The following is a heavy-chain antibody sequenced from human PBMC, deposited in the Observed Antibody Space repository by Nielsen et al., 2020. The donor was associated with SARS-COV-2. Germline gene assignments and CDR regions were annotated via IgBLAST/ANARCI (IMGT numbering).Heavy chain of an antibody. Sequence: GGSLRLSCAASGFTFRSYWMSWVRQGPGKGLEWLGRIRSYANEYATAYAASVKGRFTISRDDSKNTAYLQMNSLKTEDTAVYYCSSPTVAYWGQGTLVTVSS. CDR1: GFTFRSYW. CDR2: IRSYANEYAT. CDR3: SSPTVAY. J-gene: IGHJ4*02. D-gene: IGHD4-23*01. V-gene: IGHV3-73*01.